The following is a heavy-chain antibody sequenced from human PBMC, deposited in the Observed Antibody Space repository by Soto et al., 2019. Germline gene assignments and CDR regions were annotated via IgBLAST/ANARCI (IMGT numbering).Heavy chain of an antibody. CDR3: ARFKRSRQSGWYLGYYDAFDI. Sequence: ASVKVSCKASGGTFSSYTISWVRQAPGQGLEWMGRIIPILGIANYAQKFQGRVTITADKSTSTAYMELSSLRSEDTAVYYCARFKRSRQSGWYLGYYDAFDIWGQGTMVTVSS. D-gene: IGHD6-19*01. CDR2: IIPILGIA. CDR1: GGTFSSYT. V-gene: IGHV1-69*02. J-gene: IGHJ3*02.